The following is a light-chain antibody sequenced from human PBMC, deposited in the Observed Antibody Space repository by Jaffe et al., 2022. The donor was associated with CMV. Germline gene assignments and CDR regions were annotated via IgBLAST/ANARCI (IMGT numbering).Light chain of an antibody. J-gene: IGLJ2*01. CDR1: SSNIGAHYD. CDR2: DNT. CDR3: QSHDSSVMSIL. V-gene: IGLV1-40*01. Sequence: QSVLTQPPSVSGAPGQRVTISCTGSSSNIGAHYDVHWYQHLPGTAPKLLIYDNTNRPSGVPDRFSASKSGTSASLAITGLQAEDEADYYCQSHDSSVMSILFGGGTRLTVL.